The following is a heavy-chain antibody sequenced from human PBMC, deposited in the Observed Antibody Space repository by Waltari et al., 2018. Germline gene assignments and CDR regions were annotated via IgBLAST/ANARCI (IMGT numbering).Heavy chain of an antibody. J-gene: IGHJ4*02. CDR1: GYSFTSHW. CDR3: ARLTYYYDSSGYSVFDY. Sequence: VQLVQSGAEVKKPGESLQIPCKGSGYSFTSHWLGWVRQLPGKGLEWRGIIDPDDTGTRYSPTFQGKVTNSADKSISTAYLQESSLKASDTAMYYCARLTYYYDSSGYSVFDYWGQGTLVTVSS. CDR2: IDPDDTGT. V-gene: IGHV5-51*03. D-gene: IGHD3-22*01.